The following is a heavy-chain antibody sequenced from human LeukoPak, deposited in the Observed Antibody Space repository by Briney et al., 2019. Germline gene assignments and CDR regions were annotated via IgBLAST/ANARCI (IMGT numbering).Heavy chain of an antibody. CDR1: GFTFSSYA. Sequence: GGSLRLSCAASGFTFSSYAMSWVRQAPGKGLEWVLAISGSGGSTYYADSVKGRFTISRDNSKNTLYLQMNSLRAEDTAVYYCAKMLRYFDWLSPFDYWGQGTLVTVSS. V-gene: IGHV3-23*01. CDR3: AKMLRYFDWLSPFDY. CDR2: ISGSGGST. D-gene: IGHD3-9*01. J-gene: IGHJ4*02.